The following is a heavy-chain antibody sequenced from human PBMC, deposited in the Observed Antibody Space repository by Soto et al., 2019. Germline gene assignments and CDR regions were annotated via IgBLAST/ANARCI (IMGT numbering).Heavy chain of an antibody. CDR3: ARARLVYSSSWYRYFDL. CDR1: GFTFSSYA. D-gene: IGHD6-13*01. Sequence: EVQLVESGGGLVQPGGSLRLSCAASGFTFSSYAMHWVRQALGKGLEYVSAISSNGGSTYYANSVKGRFTISRDNSKNXXYLQMGSLRAEDMAVYYCARARLVYSSSWYRYFDLWGRGTLVTVSS. CDR2: ISSNGGST. V-gene: IGHV3-64*01. J-gene: IGHJ2*01.